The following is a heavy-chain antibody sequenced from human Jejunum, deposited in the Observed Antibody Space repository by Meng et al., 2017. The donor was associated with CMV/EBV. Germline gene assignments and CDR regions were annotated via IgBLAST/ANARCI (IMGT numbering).Heavy chain of an antibody. CDR1: GFTVSGFD. Sequence: SGFTVSGFDLPWVRQAPGKGLEWVAVIWYDGSYKYYVDSVKGRFTISRDDSKNTLYLQMNSLRAEETAVYYCAKDEGVGTTSRFDSWGQGTLVTVSS. CDR3: AKDEGVGTTSRFDS. CDR2: IWYDGSYK. D-gene: IGHD1-26*01. J-gene: IGHJ4*02. V-gene: IGHV3-33*06.